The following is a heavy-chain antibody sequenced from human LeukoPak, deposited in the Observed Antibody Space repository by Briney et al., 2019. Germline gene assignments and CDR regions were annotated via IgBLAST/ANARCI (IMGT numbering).Heavy chain of an antibody. V-gene: IGHV1-69*13. Sequence: SVKVSCKASGGTFISYAISWVRPAPGQGLEWMGGIIPIFGTANYAQKFQGRVTITADESTSTAYMELSSLRSEDTAVYYCARDREGGSYLWNYYYGMDVWGQGTTVTVSS. J-gene: IGHJ6*02. CDR1: GGTFISYA. CDR2: IIPIFGTA. D-gene: IGHD1-26*01. CDR3: ARDREGGSYLWNYYYGMDV.